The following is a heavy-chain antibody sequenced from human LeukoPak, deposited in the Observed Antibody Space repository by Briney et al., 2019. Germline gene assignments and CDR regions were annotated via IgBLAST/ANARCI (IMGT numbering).Heavy chain of an antibody. CDR1: GYTFPSYD. CDR2: MNPNSGGT. J-gene: IGHJ4*02. Sequence: ASVKGSCKASGYTFPSYDINWVGQAPGQGVEWVGWMNPNSGGTNYAQKFQGRVTMTRDTSIRTAYMELSRLRSDDTAVYYCASMGCSSTSCPPGDYWGQGTLVTVSS. D-gene: IGHD2-2*01. CDR3: ASMGCSSTSCPPGDY. V-gene: IGHV1-2*02.